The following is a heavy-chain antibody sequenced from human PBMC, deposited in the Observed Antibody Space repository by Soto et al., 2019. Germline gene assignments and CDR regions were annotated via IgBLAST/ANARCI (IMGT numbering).Heavy chain of an antibody. V-gene: IGHV6-1*01. CDR2: TLYRSKWST. CDR1: GDSVSSNTVA. CDR3: AREAIVKRFDY. D-gene: IGHD3-22*01. J-gene: IGHJ4*02. Sequence: LTCVISGDSVSSNTVAWNWIRQSPSRGLEWLGRTLYRSKWSTDYAVSVKSRISVNPDTSKNQFSLHLNSVTPDDTAVYYCAREAIVKRFDYWGQGTLVTVSS.